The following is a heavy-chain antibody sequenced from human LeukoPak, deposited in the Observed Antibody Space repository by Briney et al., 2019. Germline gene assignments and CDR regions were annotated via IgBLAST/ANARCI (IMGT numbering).Heavy chain of an antibody. CDR3: ATLKPAVTAMGYFDY. V-gene: IGHV4-59*01. D-gene: IGHD2-21*02. CDR2: IYYSGST. Sequence: PSETLSLTCTVSGGSISSYYWSWIRQPPGKGLEWIGYIYYSGSTNYNPSLKSRVTISVDTSKNQFSLKLSSVTAADTAVYYCATLKPAVTAMGYFDYWGQGTLVTVSS. CDR1: GGSISSYY. J-gene: IGHJ4*02.